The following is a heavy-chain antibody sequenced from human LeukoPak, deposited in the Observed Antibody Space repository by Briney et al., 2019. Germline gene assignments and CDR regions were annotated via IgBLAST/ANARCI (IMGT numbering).Heavy chain of an antibody. J-gene: IGHJ4*02. CDR2: INPNSGGT. CDR3: ARSRIGSQFDF. CDR1: GYILTGYY. V-gene: IGHV1-2*02. Sequence: ASLTVSCKASGYILTGYYMHGVRQAPGQGLEWMGWINPNSGGTNFAQKFQGRVTMTRDTSISTACMDLSRLRSDDTAVYYCARSRIGSQFDFWGQGTLVIVSS. D-gene: IGHD1-26*01.